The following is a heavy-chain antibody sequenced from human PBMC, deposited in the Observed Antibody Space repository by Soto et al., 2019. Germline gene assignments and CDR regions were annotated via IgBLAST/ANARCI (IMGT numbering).Heavy chain of an antibody. CDR1: GFTVSSNY. Sequence: PGGSLRLSCAASGFTVSSNYMSWVRQAPGKGLEWVSYISSSSSTIYYADSVKGRFTISRDNAKNSLYLQMNSLRAEDTAVYYCARVFEGGDPGVDYWGQGTLVTVSS. V-gene: IGHV3-48*01. J-gene: IGHJ4*02. CDR2: ISSSSSTI. D-gene: IGHD4-17*01. CDR3: ARVFEGGDPGVDY.